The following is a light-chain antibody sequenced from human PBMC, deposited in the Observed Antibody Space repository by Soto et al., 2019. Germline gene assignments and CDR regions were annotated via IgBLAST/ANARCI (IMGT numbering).Light chain of an antibody. CDR3: ATWDDGLTGWL. CDR1: SSNIGSGGAT. CDR2: SNN. J-gene: IGLJ3*02. Sequence: QSALIQPPSASGTPGQRVSISCSGSSSNIGSGGATVTWYQQLPGTAPKLVIFSNNQRPSGVPDRFSGSKSGTSASLAISGLQSEDEADYYCATWDDGLTGWLFGGGTKVTVL. V-gene: IGLV1-44*01.